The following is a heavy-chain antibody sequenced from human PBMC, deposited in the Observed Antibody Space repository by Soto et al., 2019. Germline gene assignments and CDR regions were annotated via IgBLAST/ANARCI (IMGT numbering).Heavy chain of an antibody. CDR2: IYYSGST. CDR3: ASPLNLPTTTGYAFEL. J-gene: IGHJ3*01. Sequence: QGQLQESGPGLVKPSETLSLTCTVSNGSIINYYWSWIRQPPGKGVEWIGFIYYSGSTNYNPYLKGRVTLSVDMSRNQLTLKLISVTAAATAFYYCASPLNLPTTTGYAFELWGQETMVPVSS. CDR1: NGSIINYY. V-gene: IGHV4-59*01. D-gene: IGHD1-26*01.